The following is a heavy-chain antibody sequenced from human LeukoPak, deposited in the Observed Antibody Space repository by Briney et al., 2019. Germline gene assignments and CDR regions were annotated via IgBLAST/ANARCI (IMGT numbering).Heavy chain of an antibody. Sequence: PGGSLRLSCAASGFTFSPYAMSWVRQAPGKGLEWVAGTPAGGDTYYADSVKGRFTISRDNSRNTVDLQMNSLRVEDTAVYYCTKDYKSGDGYWDFDYWGQGTLVTVSS. D-gene: IGHD5-24*01. CDR2: TPAGGDT. J-gene: IGHJ4*02. V-gene: IGHV3-23*01. CDR1: GFTFSPYA. CDR3: TKDYKSGDGYWDFDY.